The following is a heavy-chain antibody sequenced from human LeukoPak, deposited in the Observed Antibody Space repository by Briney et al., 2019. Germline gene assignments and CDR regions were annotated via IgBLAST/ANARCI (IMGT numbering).Heavy chain of an antibody. V-gene: IGHV1-69*13. CDR2: IIPIFGTA. D-gene: IGHD3-10*01. J-gene: IGHJ6*02. CDR1: GGTFSSYA. CDR3: ARASVRFGPPYYYYYGMDV. Sequence: SVKVSCKASGGTFSSYAISWVRQAPGQGLEWMGGIIPIFGTANYAQKFQGRVTITADESTSTAYMELSSLRSEDTAVYYCARASVRFGPPYYYYYGMDVWGQGTTVTVSS.